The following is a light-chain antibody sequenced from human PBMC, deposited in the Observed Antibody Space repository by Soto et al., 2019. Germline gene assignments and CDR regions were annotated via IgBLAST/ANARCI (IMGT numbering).Light chain of an antibody. J-gene: IGKJ1*01. CDR1: QGIRND. CDR2: GAS. Sequence: DIQMTQSPSSLSASVGDSVTITCRASQGIRNDLGWYQQKPGKAPKRLIYGASSLQSGVPSRLSRSGSGTEVTHTISSLQPEDFATYYCLQHDTYPQTFGQGTKVEIK. V-gene: IGKV1-17*01. CDR3: LQHDTYPQT.